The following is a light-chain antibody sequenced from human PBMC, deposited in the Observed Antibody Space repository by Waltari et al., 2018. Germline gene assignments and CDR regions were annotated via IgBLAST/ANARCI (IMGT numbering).Light chain of an antibody. Sequence: QSALTQPASVSGSPGQSVTLFCAGTSNDVGGYNSVLWYQEHPGQAPRVIIYDVSDRPSGVSDRFSGSKSGNTASLTISGLQAEDEADYYCSSQSSNDVVLFGGGTKLTVL. CDR3: SSQSSNDVVL. CDR2: DVS. J-gene: IGLJ2*01. CDR1: SNDVGGYNS. V-gene: IGLV2-14*01.